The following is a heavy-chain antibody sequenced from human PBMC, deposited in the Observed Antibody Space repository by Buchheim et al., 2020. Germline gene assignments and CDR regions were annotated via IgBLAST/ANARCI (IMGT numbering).Heavy chain of an antibody. CDR1: GYTFTTYA. J-gene: IGHJ4*02. D-gene: IGHD6-6*01. CDR2: IIPTAGYT. Sequence: QVQLLQSGAEVKKPGASVKVSCRASGYTFTTYAIHWLRQAPGQRLEWMGWIIPTAGYTKYSQQFQDRVTIHRDTSASPVYMELSSLRSEDTAIYYCARNGFPARIEAYHFDYWGQGT. V-gene: IGHV1-3*01. CDR3: ARNGFPARIEAYHFDY.